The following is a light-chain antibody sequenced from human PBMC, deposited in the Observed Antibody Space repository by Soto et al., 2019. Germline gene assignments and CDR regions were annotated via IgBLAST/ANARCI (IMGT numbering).Light chain of an antibody. CDR3: QQRSDWPPIT. V-gene: IGKV3-11*01. CDR2: DGS. CDR1: QSINNY. J-gene: IGKJ5*01. Sequence: EIVLTQSPGTLSLSPGDRATLSCRASQSINNYLAWYQQKPGQAPRLLIYDGSNRATGIPARFSGSGSGTDFTLTISSLEPEDFAVYYCQQRSDWPPITFGQGTRVEIK.